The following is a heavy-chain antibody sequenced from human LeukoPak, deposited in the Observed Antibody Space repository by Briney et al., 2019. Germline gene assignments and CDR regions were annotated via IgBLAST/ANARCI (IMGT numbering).Heavy chain of an antibody. J-gene: IGHJ4*02. CDR1: GGSISSYY. D-gene: IGHD1-26*01. CDR3: ACGTYYYFDY. Sequence: SETLSLTCGLSGGSISSYYWSLIRQPPGKGLEWIGYIHYSGSTNYNPSLKSRVTISVDTSKNQFSLNLNSVTAADTALYYCACGTYYYFDYWGQGTLVTVSS. V-gene: IGHV4-59*01. CDR2: IHYSGST.